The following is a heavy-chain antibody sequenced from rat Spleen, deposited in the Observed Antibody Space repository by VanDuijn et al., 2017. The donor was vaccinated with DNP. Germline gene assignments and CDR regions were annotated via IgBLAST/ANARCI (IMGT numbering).Heavy chain of an antibody. CDR3: ATHSFTSGITTAFGS. CDR1: GYTFTSYY. D-gene: IGHD1-11*01. CDR2: INAGSGHI. Sequence: QVQLQQSGAELAKPGSSVKISCKASGYTFTSYYISWIKQTTGQGLEWIGIINAGSGHISYNVKFKDKATLTVDKSSSTAFMQLSSLTPDDSAVYYCATHSFTSGITTAFGSWGQGTLVTVSS. J-gene: IGHJ3*01. V-gene: IGHV1-43*01.